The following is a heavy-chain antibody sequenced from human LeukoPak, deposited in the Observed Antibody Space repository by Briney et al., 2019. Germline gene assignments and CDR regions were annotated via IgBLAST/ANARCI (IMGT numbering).Heavy chain of an antibody. J-gene: IGHJ4*02. CDR3: AKDRDGYNPSNFDC. V-gene: IGHV3-23*01. CDR1: GFTFSSYA. CDR2: ISGSGGST. Sequence: GGSLRLSCAASGFTFSSYAMSWVRQAPGKGLEWVSAISGSGGSTYYADSVKGRFTISRDNSESTLYLHMSSLRAEDTAVYYKAKDRDGYNPSNFDCWGQGTLVTVSS. D-gene: IGHD5-24*01.